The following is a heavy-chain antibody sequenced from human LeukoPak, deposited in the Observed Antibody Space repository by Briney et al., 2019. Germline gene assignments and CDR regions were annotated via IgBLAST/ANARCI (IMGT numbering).Heavy chain of an antibody. CDR2: ISGAGGST. CDR3: AINYSLDY. Sequence: GGSLRLSCVASGITFNNYAMSWVRQGPGMGLEWVSSISGAGGSTYYADSMKGRFTISRDNSKKTLYLEMSSLRAEDAAVYYCAINYSLDYWGQGTLVTVSS. D-gene: IGHD2-21*01. J-gene: IGHJ4*02. V-gene: IGHV3-23*01. CDR1: GITFNNYA.